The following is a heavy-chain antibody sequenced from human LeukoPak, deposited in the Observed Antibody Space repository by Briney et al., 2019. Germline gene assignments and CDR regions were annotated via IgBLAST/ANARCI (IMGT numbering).Heavy chain of an antibody. Sequence: GGSLRLYCAASGFTFSSYGMHWVRQAPGKGLEWVAFIRYDGSNKYYADSVKGRFTISRDNSKNTLYLQMNSLRAEDTAVYYCASSIDGSRRRRFDYWGQGTLVTVSS. D-gene: IGHD5-24*01. J-gene: IGHJ4*02. CDR3: ASSIDGSRRRRFDY. CDR1: GFTFSSYG. V-gene: IGHV3-30*02. CDR2: IRYDGSNK.